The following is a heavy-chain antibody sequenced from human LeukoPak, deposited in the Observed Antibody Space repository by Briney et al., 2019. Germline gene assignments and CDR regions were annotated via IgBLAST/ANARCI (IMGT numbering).Heavy chain of an antibody. CDR3: ARGFLRVIGPPDV. CDR1: GGTFSSYA. J-gene: IGHJ6*02. V-gene: IGHV1-69*13. CDR2: IIPIFGTA. Sequence: VASVKVSCKASGGTFSSYAISWVRQAPGQGLEWMGGIIPIFGTANYSQKFQGRVTITADESTSTAYMELSSLRSEDTAVYYCARGFLRVIGPPDVWGQGTTVTVSS. D-gene: IGHD3-16*02.